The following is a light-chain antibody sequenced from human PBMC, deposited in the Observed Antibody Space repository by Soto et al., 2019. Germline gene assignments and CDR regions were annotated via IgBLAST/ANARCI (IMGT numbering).Light chain of an antibody. CDR2: GTS. CDR3: QQSHSSSWT. Sequence: DIQLTQSPSPLSASVGDRVTITCRASQSISNSLNWYQQKPGKAPNLLIYGTSDLQSGVPSRFSGSGSGTEFTLTISSLQRDDFATYYCQQSHSSSWTFGQGTKVEIK. J-gene: IGKJ1*01. CDR1: QSISNS. V-gene: IGKV1-39*01.